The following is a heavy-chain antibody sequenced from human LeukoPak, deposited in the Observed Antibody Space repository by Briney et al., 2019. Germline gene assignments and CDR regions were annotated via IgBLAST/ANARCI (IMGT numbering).Heavy chain of an antibody. Sequence: ASVKVSCKASGGTFSSYAISWVRQAPGQGLEWMGGIIPIFGTANYAQKFQGRVTITADESTSTAYMELSSPRSEDTAVYYCARFSYAYYYGSGSYRYNWFDPWGQGTLVTVSS. CDR1: GGTFSSYA. CDR3: ARFSYAYYYGSGSYRYNWFDP. J-gene: IGHJ5*02. V-gene: IGHV1-69*13. D-gene: IGHD3-10*01. CDR2: IIPIFGTA.